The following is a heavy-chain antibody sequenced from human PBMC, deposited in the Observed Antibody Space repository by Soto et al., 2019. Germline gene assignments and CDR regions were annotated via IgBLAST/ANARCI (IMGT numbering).Heavy chain of an antibody. CDR1: GFTFSSYG. CDR3: AREKRYYGSGSQACFDP. D-gene: IGHD3-10*01. J-gene: IGHJ5*02. Sequence: PGGSLRLSCAASGFTFSSYGMHWVRQAPGKGLEWVAVIWYDGSNKYYADSVKGRFTISRDNSKNTLYLQINSLRAEDTAVYYCAREKRYYGSGSQACFDPWGQGTLVTVSS. V-gene: IGHV3-33*01. CDR2: IWYDGSNK.